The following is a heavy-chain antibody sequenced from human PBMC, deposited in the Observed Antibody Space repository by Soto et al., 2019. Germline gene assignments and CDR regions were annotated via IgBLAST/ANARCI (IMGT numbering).Heavy chain of an antibody. V-gene: IGHV3-30*18. J-gene: IGHJ4*02. CDR3: AKSWKLDFRATWYAPDY. CDR1: GFIFHNFG. D-gene: IGHD6-13*01. Sequence: PGGSLRLSCEASGFIFHNFGMHWVRQAPGKGLEWLGVVSSDGGRRYYADSVRGRLNISRDNPKNTLYLQLDRLSDDDTAVYYCAKSWKLDFRATWYAPDYWGEGTLVTVSS. CDR2: VSSDGGRR.